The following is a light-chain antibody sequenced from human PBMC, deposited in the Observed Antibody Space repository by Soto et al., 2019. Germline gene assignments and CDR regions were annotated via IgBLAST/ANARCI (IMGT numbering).Light chain of an antibody. CDR2: GAS. V-gene: IGKV3D-15*01. CDR3: QQYSVLPLT. CDR1: QSVSSY. J-gene: IGKJ4*01. Sequence: IVLKQSPGTLSLSPGERATLSCRASQSVSSYLAWYQQKPGQPPRLLIFGASTRATGIPARFSGSGSEAEFALTISTLQSEDFAVYYCQQYSVLPLTFGGGSKVAIK.